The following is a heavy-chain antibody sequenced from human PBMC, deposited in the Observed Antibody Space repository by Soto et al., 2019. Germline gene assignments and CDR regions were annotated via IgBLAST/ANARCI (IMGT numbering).Heavy chain of an antibody. CDR3: AKDNLAPYSKGWAIRFDP. V-gene: IGHV3-23*01. J-gene: IGHJ5*02. D-gene: IGHD6-19*01. Sequence: DVHLLESGGGLVQPGGSLRLSCAASGFTFSSYAMGWVRQARGEGLEWVSSIGGSGSYTYYADSVKGRFTISRDNFKSTLYLQMNSLRAEDTAVYYCAKDNLAPYSKGWAIRFDPWGQGTLVTVSS. CDR1: GFTFSSYA. CDR2: IGGSGSYT.